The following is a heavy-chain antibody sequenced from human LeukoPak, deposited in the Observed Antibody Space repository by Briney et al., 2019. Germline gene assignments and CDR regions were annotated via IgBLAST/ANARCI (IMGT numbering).Heavy chain of an antibody. CDR3: ARVYSSSWYLGVFDY. Sequence: ASVKVSCKASGYTFTGYYMHWVRQAPGQGLEWMGWINPNSGGTNYAQKFQGRVTMTRDTSISTAYMELSRLRSDDTAVYYCARVYSSSWYLGVFDYWGQGTLVTVSS. CDR2: INPNSGGT. V-gene: IGHV1-2*02. J-gene: IGHJ4*02. D-gene: IGHD6-13*01. CDR1: GYTFTGYY.